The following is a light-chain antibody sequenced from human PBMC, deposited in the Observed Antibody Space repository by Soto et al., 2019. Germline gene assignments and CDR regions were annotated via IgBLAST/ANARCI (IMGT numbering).Light chain of an antibody. J-gene: IGLJ1*01. Sequence: QSALTQPPSASGSPGQSVTISCTGTSSDVAVYDYVSWYQQHPGKAPKLMIYEVNKRPSGVPDRFSGSKSGSTASLTVSGLQPEDEADYYCSSFAGSSTYVFGTGTKVTVL. V-gene: IGLV2-8*01. CDR2: EVN. CDR1: SSDVAVYDY. CDR3: SSFAGSSTYV.